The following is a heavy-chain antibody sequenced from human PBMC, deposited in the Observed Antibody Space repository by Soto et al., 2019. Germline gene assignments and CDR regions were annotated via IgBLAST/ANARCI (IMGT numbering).Heavy chain of an antibody. CDR3: ARGGTTWTFDY. CDR1: GGSISSYY. V-gene: IGHV4-59*12. J-gene: IGHJ4*02. Sequence: QVQLQESGPGLVKPSETLSLTCTVSGGSISSYYWSWIRQFPGKGLEWIGYIYYSGSTNYNPSLKSRLNIAVDTSKNPFSLKLSSVTAADTAVYYCARGGTTWTFDYWGQGTLVTVSS. D-gene: IGHD5-12*01. CDR2: IYYSGST.